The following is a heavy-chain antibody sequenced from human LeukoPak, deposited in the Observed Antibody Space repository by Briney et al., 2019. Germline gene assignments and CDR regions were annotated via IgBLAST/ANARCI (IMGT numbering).Heavy chain of an antibody. CDR1: GFTFSSYA. V-gene: IGHV3-23*01. CDR2: ISGSGGST. D-gene: IGHD2-2*01. CDR3: AKDLEDIVVVPAATIFDAFDI. Sequence: PGGSLRLACTASGFTFSSYAISWVRQAPGKGLEWVSAISGSGGSTYYADSVKGRFTISRDNSKNTLYLQMNSLRAEDTAVYYCAKDLEDIVVVPAATIFDAFDIWGQGTMVTVSS. J-gene: IGHJ3*02.